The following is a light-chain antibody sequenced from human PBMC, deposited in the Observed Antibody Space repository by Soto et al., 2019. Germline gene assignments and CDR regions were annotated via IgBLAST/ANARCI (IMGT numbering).Light chain of an antibody. V-gene: IGLV6-57*02. CDR1: SGSIASNY. CDR3: QSYDSSNHAV. J-gene: IGLJ7*01. Sequence: NFMLTQPHSVSESPGKTVTISCTGSSGSIASNYVQWYQQRPGSAPTTVIYGDNQRPSGVPDRFSGSIDSSSNSASLTISGLKTEDEADYYCQSYDSSNHAVFGGGTQLTVL. CDR2: GDN.